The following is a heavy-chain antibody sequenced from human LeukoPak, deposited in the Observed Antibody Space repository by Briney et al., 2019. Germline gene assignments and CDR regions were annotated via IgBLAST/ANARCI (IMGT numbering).Heavy chain of an antibody. Sequence: EGSLRLSCAASGFTFDDYGMSWVRQAPGKGLEWVSGINWNGGSTGYADSVKGRFTISRDNAKNSLYLQMNSLRAEDTALYYCARDQGSTTYHYYYYMDVWGKGTTVTVSS. CDR2: INWNGGST. CDR3: ARDQGSTTYHYYYYMDV. J-gene: IGHJ6*03. D-gene: IGHD2/OR15-2a*01. CDR1: GFTFDDYG. V-gene: IGHV3-20*04.